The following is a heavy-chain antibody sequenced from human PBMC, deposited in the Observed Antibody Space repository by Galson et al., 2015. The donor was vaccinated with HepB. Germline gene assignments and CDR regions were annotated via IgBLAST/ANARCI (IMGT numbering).Heavy chain of an antibody. Sequence: SLRLSCAASGFTVSSNYMRWVRQAPGKGLEWVSVIYSGGSTYYADSVKGRFTIYRDKSKNTLYLQMNSQRAEDTAVYYCARAILSLRIAVAGPVYGMDVWGQGTTVTVSS. V-gene: IGHV3-66*01. D-gene: IGHD6-19*01. CDR2: IYSGGST. CDR1: GFTVSSNY. J-gene: IGHJ6*02. CDR3: ARAILSLRIAVAGPVYGMDV.